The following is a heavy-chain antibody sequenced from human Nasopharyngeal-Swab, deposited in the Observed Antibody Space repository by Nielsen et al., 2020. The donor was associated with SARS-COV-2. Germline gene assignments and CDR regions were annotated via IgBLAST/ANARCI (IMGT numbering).Heavy chain of an antibody. V-gene: IGHV3-11*06. Sequence: GGSLRLSCAASGFSSSDYYMGWIRQAPGKGLEWVAYISSDRSIYTFYADSVKGRFTISRDTAKNSLSLQMDSLRVEDTAVYFCARVEDNFGDYIDYWGQGTLVAVSS. CDR3: ARVEDNFGDYIDY. J-gene: IGHJ4*02. CDR1: GFSSSDYY. CDR2: ISSDRSIYT. D-gene: IGHD4-17*01.